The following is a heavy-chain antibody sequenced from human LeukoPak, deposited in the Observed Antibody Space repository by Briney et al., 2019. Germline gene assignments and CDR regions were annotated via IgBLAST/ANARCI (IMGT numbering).Heavy chain of an antibody. CDR2: ISGGGDST. CDR1: GFTFSSSG. Sequence: GGSLRLSCAASGFTFSSSGMSWVRQTPGKGLELVSAISGGGDSTYYADSVKGRFTISRDNAKNSLYLQMNSLRAEDTALYYCASGGIYYGAAFDFWGQGSLVTVSA. D-gene: IGHD1-26*01. CDR3: ASGGIYYGAAFDF. J-gene: IGHJ4*02. V-gene: IGHV3-23*01.